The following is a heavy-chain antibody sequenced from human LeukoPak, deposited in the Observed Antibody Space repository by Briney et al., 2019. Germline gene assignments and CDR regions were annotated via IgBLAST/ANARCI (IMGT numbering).Heavy chain of an antibody. Sequence: GGSLRLSCAASGFTFGSYGMHWVRQAPGKGLEWVTVIWYDGSNKYYADSVKGRFTISRDNSKDTLYLQMNSLRAEDTAVYYCAKMATVRYFDLWGRGTLVTVSS. CDR3: AKMATVRYFDL. V-gene: IGHV3-33*06. CDR1: GFTFGSYG. D-gene: IGHD5-24*01. J-gene: IGHJ2*01. CDR2: IWYDGSNK.